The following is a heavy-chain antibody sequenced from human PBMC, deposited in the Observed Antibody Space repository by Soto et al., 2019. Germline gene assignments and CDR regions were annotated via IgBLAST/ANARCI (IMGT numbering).Heavy chain of an antibody. J-gene: IGHJ4*02. CDR1: GSTFSNYG. V-gene: IGHV3-33*01. Sequence: VQLVESGGGVVQPGRSLRLSCVASGSTFSNYGMHWVRQAPGKGPEWVAAIWYDGSNKDYGESVKGRFTISRDNSKNTLYLDLNSLRSEDTAVYYCARDGGSHGPSYFDSWGQGSLVIVSS. CDR2: IWYDGSNK. CDR3: ARDGGSHGPSYFDS. D-gene: IGHD3-16*01.